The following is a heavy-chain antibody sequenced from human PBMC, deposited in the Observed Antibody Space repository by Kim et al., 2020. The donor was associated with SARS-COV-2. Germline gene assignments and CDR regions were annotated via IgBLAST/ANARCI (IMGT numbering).Heavy chain of an antibody. Sequence: NAYLKSRLTISLDTSKKQFSLQLTSVTATDTAVYYCARARAGGYNLWYFEYWGQGTLVTVSS. J-gene: IGHJ4*02. CDR3: ARARAGGYNLWYFEY. D-gene: IGHD5-12*01. V-gene: IGHV4-61*02.